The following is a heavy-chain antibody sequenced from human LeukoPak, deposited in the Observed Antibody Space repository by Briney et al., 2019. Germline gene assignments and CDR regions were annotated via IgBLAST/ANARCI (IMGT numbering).Heavy chain of an antibody. J-gene: IGHJ3*02. CDR3: ARYGLGAHAFDI. CDR1: GFTVSSNY. CDR2: IYSGGST. D-gene: IGHD3/OR15-3a*01. V-gene: IGHV3-66*01. Sequence: GGSLRLSCAASGFTVSSNYMNWVRPATGKGLEWVSVIYSGGSTYYADSVKGRFTISRDNSKNTLYLQMNSLRAEDTAVYYCARYGLGAHAFDIWGQGTMVTVSS.